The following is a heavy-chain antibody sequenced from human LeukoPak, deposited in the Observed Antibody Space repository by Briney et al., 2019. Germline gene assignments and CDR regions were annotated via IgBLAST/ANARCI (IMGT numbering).Heavy chain of an antibody. D-gene: IGHD2-15*01. J-gene: IGHJ5*02. Sequence: ASVKVSCKASGYTSTGYYMHWVRQAPGQGLEWMGRINPNSGGTNYAQKFQGRVTMTRDTSISTAYMELSRLRSDDTAVYYCARERRYCSGGSCYPHNWFDPWGQGTLVTVSS. CDR3: ARERRYCSGGSCYPHNWFDP. CDR1: GYTSTGYY. CDR2: INPNSGGT. V-gene: IGHV1-2*06.